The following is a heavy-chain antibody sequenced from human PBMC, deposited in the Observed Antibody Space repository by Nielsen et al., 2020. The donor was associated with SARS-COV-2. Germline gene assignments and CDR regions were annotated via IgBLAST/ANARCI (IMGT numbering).Heavy chain of an antibody. CDR1: GFTFSNAW. CDR2: IKSKTDGGTT. CDR3: GSSWYEYYYYYMDV. V-gene: IGHV3-15*01. Sequence: GGSLRLSCAASGFTFSNAWMSWVRQAPGKGLEWVGRIKSKTDGGTTDYAAPVKGRFTISRDDSKNTLYLQMNSLKTEGTAVYYCGSSWYEYYYYYMDVWGKGTTVTVSS. D-gene: IGHD6-13*01. J-gene: IGHJ6*03.